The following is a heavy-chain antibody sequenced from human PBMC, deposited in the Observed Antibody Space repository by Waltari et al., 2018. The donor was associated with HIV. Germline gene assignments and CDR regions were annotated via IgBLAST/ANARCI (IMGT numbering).Heavy chain of an antibody. CDR1: GDSISSYY. Sequence: QVQLQESGPGLVKPSETLSLTCTVSGDSISSYYWSWIRQPPGKGLEWIGYIYNGGSTNYKPSLSSRLTISVDTSNNQVSLMLSSVTAADTAVYYCARLGGSSAPDYWGQGTLVTVSS. D-gene: IGHD6-6*01. CDR2: IYNGGST. V-gene: IGHV4-59*08. J-gene: IGHJ4*02. CDR3: ARLGGSSAPDY.